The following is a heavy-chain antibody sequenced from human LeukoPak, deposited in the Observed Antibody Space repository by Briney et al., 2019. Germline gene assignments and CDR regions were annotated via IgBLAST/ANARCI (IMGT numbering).Heavy chain of an antibody. CDR3: ARVEEGYGSGRRENYYYYYYMDV. CDR2: IHYSGST. V-gene: IGHV4-59*01. D-gene: IGHD3-10*01. Sequence: SETLSLTCTVSGVSISNYYWSWIRQPPGKGLEWIGYIHYSGSTSYNPSLKSRVTISVDTSKKQFSLKLSSVTAADTAVYYCARVEEGYGSGRRENYYYYYYMDVWGKGTTVTISS. CDR1: GVSISNYY. J-gene: IGHJ6*03.